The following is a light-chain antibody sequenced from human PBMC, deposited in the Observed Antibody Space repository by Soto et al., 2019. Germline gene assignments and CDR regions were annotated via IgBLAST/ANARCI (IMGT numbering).Light chain of an antibody. Sequence: DIQMTQSPSSLSASVGDRVTITSRASQTIVNYLSWYQQKPGKAPKLLIYAASSLHSGVPSRFSGSGSGTDFTLTISSLQPEDFATYYCQQSFFTPWTFGQGTKVEIK. CDR1: QTIVNY. V-gene: IGKV1-39*01. J-gene: IGKJ1*01. CDR3: QQSFFTPWT. CDR2: AAS.